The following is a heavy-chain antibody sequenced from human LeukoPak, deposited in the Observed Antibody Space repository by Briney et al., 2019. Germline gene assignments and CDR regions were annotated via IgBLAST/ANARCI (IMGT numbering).Heavy chain of an antibody. Sequence: GGSLRLSCAASGFTFDDYAMHWVRQAPGKGLEWVAFIRYDGSNKYYADSVKGRFTISRDNSKNTLYLQMNSLRAEDTAVYYCAKDSSSRWYTDYWGQGTLVTVSS. D-gene: IGHD6-13*01. CDR3: AKDSSSRWYTDY. CDR1: GFTFDDYA. V-gene: IGHV3-30*02. J-gene: IGHJ4*02. CDR2: IRYDGSNK.